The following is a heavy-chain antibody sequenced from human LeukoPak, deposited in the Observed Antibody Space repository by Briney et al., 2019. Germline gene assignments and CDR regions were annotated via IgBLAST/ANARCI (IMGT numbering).Heavy chain of an antibody. CDR3: ARDLSPYGSGSYLGY. CDR1: GYTFTGYY. CDR2: IIPIFGTA. V-gene: IGHV1-69*13. Sequence: SVKVSCKASGYTFTGYYMHWVRQAPGQGLEWMGGIIPIFGTANYAQKFQGRVTITADESTSTAYMELSSPRSEDTAVYYCARDLSPYGSGSYLGYWGQGTLVTVSS. J-gene: IGHJ4*02. D-gene: IGHD3-10*01.